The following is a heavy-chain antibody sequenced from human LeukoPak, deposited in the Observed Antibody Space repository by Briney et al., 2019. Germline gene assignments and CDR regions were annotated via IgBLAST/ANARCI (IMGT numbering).Heavy chain of an antibody. CDR1: GYTFTSYG. Sequence: GASVKVSCKASGYTFTSYGISWVRQAPGQGLEWMGWISAYNGNTNYAQKLQGRVTMTTDTSTSAAYMELRSLRSDDTAVYYCARAHSYGQTYYFDYWGQGTLVTVSS. CDR3: ARAHSYGQTYYFDY. V-gene: IGHV1-18*01. D-gene: IGHD5-18*01. CDR2: ISAYNGNT. J-gene: IGHJ4*02.